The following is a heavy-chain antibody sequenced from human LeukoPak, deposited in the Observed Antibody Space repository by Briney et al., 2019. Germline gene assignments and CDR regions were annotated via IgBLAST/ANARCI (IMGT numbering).Heavy chain of an antibody. CDR2: TYHSGST. D-gene: IGHD1-26*01. CDR1: GYSISSGYY. Sequence: SETLSLTCAVSGYSISSGYYWGWIRQPPGKGLEWIGSTYHSGSTYYNPSLKSRVTISVDTSKNQFSLKLSSVTAADTAVYYCARHAGGSYAAAFDIWGQGTMVTVSS. J-gene: IGHJ3*02. V-gene: IGHV4-38-2*01. CDR3: ARHAGGSYAAAFDI.